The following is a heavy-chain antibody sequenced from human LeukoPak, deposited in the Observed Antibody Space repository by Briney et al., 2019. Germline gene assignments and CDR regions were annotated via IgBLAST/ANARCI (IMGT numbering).Heavy chain of an antibody. D-gene: IGHD3-22*01. CDR1: GFTFSSYA. Sequence: PGGSLRLSCAASGFTFSSYAMSWVRQAPGKGLEWVSAISGSGGSTYYADSVKGRFTIPRDNSKNTLYLQMNSLRAEDTAVYYCAKEGMIVVVITTYFDYWGQGTLVTVSS. V-gene: IGHV3-23*01. CDR2: ISGSGGST. CDR3: AKEGMIVVVITTYFDY. J-gene: IGHJ4*02.